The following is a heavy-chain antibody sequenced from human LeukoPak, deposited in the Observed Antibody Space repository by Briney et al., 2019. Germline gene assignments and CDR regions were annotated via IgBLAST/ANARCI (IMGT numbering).Heavy chain of an antibody. V-gene: IGHV4-4*07. D-gene: IGHD3-16*01. J-gene: IGHJ4*02. CDR2: IYNSGMT. CDR1: GASISNYY. CDR3: ARDLGGGVVDS. Sequence: SETLSLTCTVSGASISNYYWNWIRQPAGKGLEWIGRIYNSGMTKHNRALGSRVTMSVDTSKNQPSLELTSLIAADTAVYYCARDLGGGVVDSWGQGVLVTVSS.